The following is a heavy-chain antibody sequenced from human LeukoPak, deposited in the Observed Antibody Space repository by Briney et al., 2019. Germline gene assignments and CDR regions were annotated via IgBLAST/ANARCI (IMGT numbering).Heavy chain of an antibody. D-gene: IGHD6-13*01. CDR2: IRQDGGEK. Sequence: GGSLRLSCAVSGFTFSSHWMNWVRQAPGKGLEWVASIRQDGGEKSYVDSVKGRFTISRDNTKNSLYLQMSSLRAEDTAVYYCARDGTAAGLYFDLWGQGTLVTVSS. V-gene: IGHV3-7*01. CDR3: ARDGTAAGLYFDL. J-gene: IGHJ4*01. CDR1: GFTFSSHW.